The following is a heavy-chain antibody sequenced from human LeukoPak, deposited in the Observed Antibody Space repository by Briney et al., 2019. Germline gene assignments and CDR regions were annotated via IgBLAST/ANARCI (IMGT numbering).Heavy chain of an antibody. D-gene: IGHD6-19*01. CDR1: RGSVSSGSYY. J-gene: IGHJ4*02. CDR3: ARAPVRSGWYYFDY. CDR2: IYYSGSA. Sequence: SSETLSLTCTVSRGSVSSGSYYWSWIRQPPGKGLEWIGYIYYSGSANYNPSLKSPVTISVDTSKNQFSLKLSSVTAADTAVYYCARAPVRSGWYYFDYWGQGTLVTVSS. V-gene: IGHV4-61*01.